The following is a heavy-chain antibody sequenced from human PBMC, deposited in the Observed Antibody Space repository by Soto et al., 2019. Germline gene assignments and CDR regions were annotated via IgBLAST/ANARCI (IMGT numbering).Heavy chain of an antibody. D-gene: IGHD4-4*01. CDR3: ARGAAGGGYSNYQNYYYYYMYV. V-gene: IGHV6-1*01. CDR2: TYYRSKWYN. Sequence: SQTLSLTCAISGDSVSSNSAAWNWIRQSPSRGLEWLGRTYYRSKWYNDYAVSVKSRITINPDTSKNQFSLQLNSVTPEDTAGYYCARGAAGGGYSNYQNYYYYYMYVWGKGTTVTVSS. J-gene: IGHJ6*03. CDR1: GDSVSSNSAA.